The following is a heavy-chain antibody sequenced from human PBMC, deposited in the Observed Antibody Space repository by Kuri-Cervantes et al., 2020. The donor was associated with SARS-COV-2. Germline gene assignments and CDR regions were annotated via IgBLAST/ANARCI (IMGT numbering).Heavy chain of an antibody. CDR3: ARDQMDTAMVTDGMGV. V-gene: IGHV1-69*04. D-gene: IGHD5-18*01. CDR1: GGTFSSYT. J-gene: IGHJ6*02. Sequence: SVKVSCKASGGTFSSYTISWVRQAPGQGLEWMGRIIPILGIANYAQKFQGRVTITADKSTSTAYMELSSLRSEDTAVYYCARDQMDTAMVTDGMGVWGQGTTVTVSS. CDR2: IIPILGIA.